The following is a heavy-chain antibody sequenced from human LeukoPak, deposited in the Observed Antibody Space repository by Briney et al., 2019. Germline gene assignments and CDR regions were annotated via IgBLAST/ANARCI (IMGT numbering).Heavy chain of an antibody. CDR2: IIPIFGTA. Sequence: SVKVSCKASGGTFSSYAISWVRQAPGQGLERMGGIIPIFGTANYAQKFQGRVTITTDESTSTAYMELSSLRSEDTAVYYCARVQYYDSSGYYRAEYFQHWGQGTLVTVSS. V-gene: IGHV1-69*05. D-gene: IGHD3-22*01. CDR1: GGTFSSYA. CDR3: ARVQYYDSSGYYRAEYFQH. J-gene: IGHJ1*01.